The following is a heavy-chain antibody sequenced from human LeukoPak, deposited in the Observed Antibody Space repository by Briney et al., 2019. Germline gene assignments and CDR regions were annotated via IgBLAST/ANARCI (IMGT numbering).Heavy chain of an antibody. CDR1: GFNCGDYT. CDR3: TSDEGEDNTY. CDR2: IRSKPYGGTT. Sequence: GGSLRLSGTTSGFNCGDYTMNWVRQAPGKGLEGVGFIRSKPYGGTTEYAASVKGRFTISRDDSKSIAYRQINSLRTEDTDVYYCTSDEGEDNTYWGQGPLVTVSS. D-gene: IGHD1-26*01. V-gene: IGHV3-49*04. J-gene: IGHJ4*02.